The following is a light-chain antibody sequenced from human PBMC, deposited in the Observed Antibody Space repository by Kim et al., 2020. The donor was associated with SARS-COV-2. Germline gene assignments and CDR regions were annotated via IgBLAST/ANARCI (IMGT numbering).Light chain of an antibody. CDR3: QQYNAWPLT. Sequence: EIVMTQSPATLSMFPGERVTLFCRASRFVGSNVAWYQQKPGQSPRLLMHYSSIRATGVPARFSGRASGTEYTEFTLTISSLQSEDSAVYYCQQYNAWPLTFGGGAKLEI. CDR1: RFVGSN. V-gene: IGKV3D-15*01. CDR2: YSS. J-gene: IGKJ4*01.